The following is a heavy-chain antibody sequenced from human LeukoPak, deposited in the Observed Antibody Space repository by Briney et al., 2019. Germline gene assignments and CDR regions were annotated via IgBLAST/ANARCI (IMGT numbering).Heavy chain of an antibody. V-gene: IGHV4-4*02. J-gene: IGHJ4*02. D-gene: IGHD1-14*01. CDR1: LDSTTSNF. CDR3: AREILGGFNPGAY. CDR2: IHRSGSP. Sequence: PSETLSLTCTVSLDSTTSNFWSWVRQPPGKGLEWIGEIHRSGSPNYNPSLQSRVTVSIDRSRNQIVLELSSVTAADTAFYYCAREILGGFNPGAYWGQGTLVTVSS.